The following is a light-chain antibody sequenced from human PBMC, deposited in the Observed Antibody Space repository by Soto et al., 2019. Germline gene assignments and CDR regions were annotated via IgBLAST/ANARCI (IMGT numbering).Light chain of an antibody. CDR3: QQYASSPIT. CDR1: QTVSSSY. V-gene: IGKV3-20*01. Sequence: EIVLTQSPGTLSLSPGERATLSCRASQTVSSSYLAWYQQKPGQAPRLLIYGASSRATGIPDRFSGSESGTDFTLTISRLEPEDFAVYYCQQYASSPITFGQGTRLESK. CDR2: GAS. J-gene: IGKJ5*01.